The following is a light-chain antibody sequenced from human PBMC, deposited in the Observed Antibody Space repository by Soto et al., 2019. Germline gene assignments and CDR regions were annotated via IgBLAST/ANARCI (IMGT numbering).Light chain of an antibody. CDR1: HSVSRTY. J-gene: IGKJ5*01. CDR2: GAS. Sequence: VLTQSPGTLSLSPGERATLCCLASHSVSRTYLAWYQQKPGQAPRLLMYGASDRATGTPGRFSGSGSGTDFTLTISGLEPEDSAVYYCQQFDDSVTFGQGTRVEI. V-gene: IGKV3-20*01. CDR3: QQFDDSVT.